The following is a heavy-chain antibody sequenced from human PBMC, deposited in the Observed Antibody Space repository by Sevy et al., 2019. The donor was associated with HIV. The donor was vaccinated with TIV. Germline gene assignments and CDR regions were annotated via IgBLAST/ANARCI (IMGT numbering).Heavy chain of an antibody. J-gene: IGHJ6*02. CDR3: ARDRYYDASGYYYYYYGMDA. CDR2: FYSDGRT. Sequence: GGSLRLSCAGSGLSVSDNYMNWVRQAPGKGLELVSVFYSDGRTYYADSVKGRFTISRDNSKNTLYLHMSNLRPEDTAVYYCARDRYYDASGYYYYYYGMDAWGQGTTVTVSS. V-gene: IGHV3-66*01. D-gene: IGHD3-22*01. CDR1: GLSVSDNY.